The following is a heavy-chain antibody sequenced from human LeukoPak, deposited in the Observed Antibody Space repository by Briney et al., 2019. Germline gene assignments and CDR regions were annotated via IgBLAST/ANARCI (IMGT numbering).Heavy chain of an antibody. D-gene: IGHD5-24*01. CDR3: ARHRSGWLQSSFDY. CDR2: IRKDGSEK. V-gene: IGHV3-7*01. CDR1: GFTFSSYA. Sequence: QAGGSLRLSCAASGFTFSSYAMNWVRQAPGKGLEWVANIRKDGSEKFYVESVKGRFTISRDNAENSLYLQMNSLRADDTAVYYCARHRSGWLQSSFDYWGQGTLVTVSS. J-gene: IGHJ4*02.